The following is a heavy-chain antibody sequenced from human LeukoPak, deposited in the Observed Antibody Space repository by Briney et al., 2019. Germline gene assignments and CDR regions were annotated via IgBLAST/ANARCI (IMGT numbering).Heavy chain of an antibody. D-gene: IGHD6-19*01. CDR3: ARGSIAVAGTFDY. V-gene: IGHV4-34*01. CDR1: GGTFSGYY. Sequence: SETLSLTCAVYGGTFSGYYWSWIRQPPGKGLEWIGEINHSGSTNYNPSLKSRVTISVDTSKNQFSLKLSSVTAADTAVYYCARGSIAVAGTFDYWGQGTLVTVSS. J-gene: IGHJ4*02. CDR2: INHSGST.